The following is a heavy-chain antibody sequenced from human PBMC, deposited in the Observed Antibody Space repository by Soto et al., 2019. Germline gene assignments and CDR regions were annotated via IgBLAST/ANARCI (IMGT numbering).Heavy chain of an antibody. D-gene: IGHD3-16*02. CDR2: TYYRSKWYN. CDR1: GDSVSSNSAA. V-gene: IGHV6-1*01. J-gene: IGHJ5*02. CDR3: ARGLMVWNGVWGSYPPYTYNWFDP. Sequence: SQTLSLTCAISGDSVSSNSAAWNWIRQSPSRGLEWLGRTYYRSKWYNDYAVSVKSRITINPDTSKNQFSLQLNSVTPEDTAVYYCARGLMVWNGVWGSYPPYTYNWFDPWGQGTLVTVSS.